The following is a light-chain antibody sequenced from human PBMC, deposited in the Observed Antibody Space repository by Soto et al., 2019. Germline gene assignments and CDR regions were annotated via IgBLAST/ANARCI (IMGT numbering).Light chain of an antibody. J-gene: IGLJ2*01. CDR1: NIGSKS. Sequence: YELTQPPSVSVAPGKTATITCGGNNIGSKSVHWYQQKPGQAPVMVIYYNSDRPSAIPERFSGSNSGNTATLTISRVEAGDEADYYCQVWDSSSDPLVFGGGTKLTVL. V-gene: IGLV3-21*04. CDR3: QVWDSSSDPLV. CDR2: YNS.